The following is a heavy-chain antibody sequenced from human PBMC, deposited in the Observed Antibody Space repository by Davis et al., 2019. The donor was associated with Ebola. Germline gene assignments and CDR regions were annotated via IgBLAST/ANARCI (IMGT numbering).Heavy chain of an antibody. V-gene: IGHV3-49*03. D-gene: IGHD3-3*01. CDR2: IRSKAYGGTT. CDR1: GFPLGDYA. CDR3: TRELDLEWLLLNYFDY. J-gene: IGHJ4*02. Sequence: SRTASGFPLGDYAMSWFRQAPGKGLEWVGYIRSKAYGGTTEYAASVKGRFTISRDDSKSIAYLQMNSLKTEDTAVYYCTRELDLEWLLLNYFDYWGQGTLVTVSS.